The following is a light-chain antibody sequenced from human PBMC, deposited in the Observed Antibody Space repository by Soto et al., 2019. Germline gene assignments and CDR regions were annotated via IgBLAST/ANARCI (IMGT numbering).Light chain of an antibody. J-gene: IGKJ2*01. V-gene: IGKV1-5*03. CDR1: QSVNSW. CDR3: QQYNSYPYT. CDR2: KAS. Sequence: DIQITQSPSTLSASVGDRVTIPCRASQSVNSWLAWYQQKPGKAPKLLIYKASTLESGVPSRFSGSGSGTEFTLTISSLQPDDFASYYCQQYNSYPYTFGQGTKVDIK.